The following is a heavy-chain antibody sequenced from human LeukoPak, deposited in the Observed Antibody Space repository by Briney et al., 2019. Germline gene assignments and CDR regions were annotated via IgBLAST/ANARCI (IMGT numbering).Heavy chain of an antibody. Sequence: ASVKVSCKVSGYTLTELSMHWVRQAPGKGLEWMGGFDPEDGETIYAQKFQGRVTMTEDTSTDTAYMELSSLRSEDTAVYYCARARRWELLRGYYFDYWGQGTLVTVSS. V-gene: IGHV1-24*01. CDR1: GYTLTELS. D-gene: IGHD1-26*01. CDR3: ARARRWELLRGYYFDY. J-gene: IGHJ4*02. CDR2: FDPEDGET.